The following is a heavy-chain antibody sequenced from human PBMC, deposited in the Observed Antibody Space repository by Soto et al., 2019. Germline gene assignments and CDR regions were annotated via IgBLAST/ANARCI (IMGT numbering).Heavy chain of an antibody. J-gene: IGHJ6*02. D-gene: IGHD6-13*01. CDR1: GGSFSGYY. V-gene: IGHV4-34*01. CDR3: AGRVSEQQLAFEYYGMDV. CDR2: INHSGST. Sequence: SETLSLTCAVYGGSFSGYYWSWIRQHPGKGLEWIGEINHSGSTNYNPSLKSRVTISVDTSKNQFSLKLNSVTAADTAVFYCAGRVSEQQLAFEYYGMDVWGQGTTVTVSS.